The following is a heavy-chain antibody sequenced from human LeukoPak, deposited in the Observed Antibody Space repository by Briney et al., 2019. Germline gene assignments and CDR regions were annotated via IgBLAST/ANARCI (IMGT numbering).Heavy chain of an antibody. CDR1: GGTFSSSA. D-gene: IGHD3-22*01. J-gene: IGHJ5*02. CDR3: ARDNSVDDNAWWFDP. Sequence: SVRVSCKASGGTFSSSAISWVRQAPGQGLGWMGGIIPIFGTANYAQKFQGRVTMTRDMSTSTDYLELSSLRSEDTAIYYCARDNSVDDNAWWFDPWGQGTLVTVSS. CDR2: IIPIFGTA. V-gene: IGHV1-69*05.